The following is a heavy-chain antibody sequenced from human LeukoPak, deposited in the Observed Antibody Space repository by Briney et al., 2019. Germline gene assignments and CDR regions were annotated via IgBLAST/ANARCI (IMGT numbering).Heavy chain of an antibody. D-gene: IGHD3-3*01. Sequence: ASVKVSCKASGYTLTSYDINWVRQATGQGLGWMGWMNPNSGDTGYAQKFQGRVTLTRNTSISTAYMELSSLRSEDTAVYYCARGSLYDFWSGNNWFDPWGQGTLVTVSS. CDR1: GYTLTSYD. V-gene: IGHV1-8*01. J-gene: IGHJ5*02. CDR3: ARGSLYDFWSGNNWFDP. CDR2: MNPNSGDT.